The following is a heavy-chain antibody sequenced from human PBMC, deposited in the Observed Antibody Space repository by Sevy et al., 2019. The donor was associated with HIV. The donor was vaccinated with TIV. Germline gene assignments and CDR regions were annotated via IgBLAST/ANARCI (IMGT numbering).Heavy chain of an antibody. J-gene: IGHJ4*02. V-gene: IGHV3-30-3*01. CDR3: ARDPRGYSYGYYFDY. Sequence: GGSLRLSCAASGFTFSSYAMXXXXQAPGKGLEWVAVISYDGSNKYYADSVKGRFTISRDNSKNTLYLQMNSLRAEDTAVYYCARDPRGYSYGYYFDYWGQGTLVTVSS. CDR1: GFTFSSYA. CDR2: ISYDGSNK. D-gene: IGHD5-18*01.